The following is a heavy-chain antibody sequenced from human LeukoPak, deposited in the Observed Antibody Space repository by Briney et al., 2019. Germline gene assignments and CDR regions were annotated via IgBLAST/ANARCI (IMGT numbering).Heavy chain of an antibody. CDR2: IYSGGST. CDR1: GFTVDSSY. D-gene: IGHD6-13*01. Sequence: TGGSLRLSCAASGFTVDSSYMSWVRRAPGKGLEWVSVIYSGGSTYYGDSVKGRFTISRDNSKNTLYLQMNSLRAEDTAVYYCARGQTISWYTFDFWGQGTLVTVSS. CDR3: ARGQTISWYTFDF. V-gene: IGHV3-66*01. J-gene: IGHJ4*02.